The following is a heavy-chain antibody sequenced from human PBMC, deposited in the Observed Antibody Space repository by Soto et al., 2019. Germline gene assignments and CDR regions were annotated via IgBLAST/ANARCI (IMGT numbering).Heavy chain of an antibody. V-gene: IGHV4-34*01. J-gene: IGHJ6*03. CDR3: ATTMGCSGGSCHRYYYYMDV. CDR1: GGSCSGYY. D-gene: IGHD2-15*01. Sequence: LETLSLTCAVYGGSCSGYYWSWIRQPPGKGLEWIGEINHSGSTNYNPSLKSRVTISVDTSKNQFSLKLSSVTAADTAVYYCATTMGCSGGSCHRYYYYMDVWGKGTTVTVSS. CDR2: INHSGST.